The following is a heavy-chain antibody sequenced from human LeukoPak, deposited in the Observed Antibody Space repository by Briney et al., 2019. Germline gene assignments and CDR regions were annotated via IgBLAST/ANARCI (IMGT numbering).Heavy chain of an antibody. J-gene: IGHJ4*02. D-gene: IGHD3-3*01. CDR2: ISSSGNT. CDR1: GGSISGSSYY. CDR3: ARLGAGPTYYDFWSGYSSFYFDY. V-gene: IGHV4-39*02. Sequence: SETLSLTCTVSGGSISGSSYYWGWIRRPPGKGLEWIGCISSSGNTYYNPSLKSRITISVDTSKNHFSLKLSSVTAADTAVYYCARLGAGPTYYDFWSGYSSFYFDYWGQGTLVTVSS.